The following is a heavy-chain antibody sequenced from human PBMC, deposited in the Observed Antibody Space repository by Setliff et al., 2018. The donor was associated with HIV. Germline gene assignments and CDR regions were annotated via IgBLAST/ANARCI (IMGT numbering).Heavy chain of an antibody. J-gene: IGHJ4*02. D-gene: IGHD6-6*01. CDR3: AKGHSASIAARGYYFDY. Sequence: KTSETLSLTCTVSGGSINNDIYFWSWIRQYPGKGLEWIGYIYYSGSTYYNPSLKSRITISVDTSKNQFSLRLSSVTAADTAVYYCAKGHSASIAARGYYFDYWGQGTLVTVSS. V-gene: IGHV4-31*03. CDR1: GGSINNDIYF. CDR2: IYYSGST.